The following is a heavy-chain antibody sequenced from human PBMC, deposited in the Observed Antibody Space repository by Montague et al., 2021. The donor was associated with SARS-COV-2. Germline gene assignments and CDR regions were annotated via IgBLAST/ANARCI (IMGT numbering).Heavy chain of an antibody. D-gene: IGHD6-19*01. CDR2: IYYTETTYYNPAPKSGTT. V-gene: IGHV4-39*01. J-gene: IGHJ4*02. CDR1: GGSFSSTRYY. CDR3: SKGGGIGVFDY. Sequence: SETLSLTCTFYGGSFSSTRYYWSWIRQPPGKGLEWIGSIYYTETTYYNPAPKSGTTFCSPSLKSRVTISVDAAKNQVSLDLGSVTAADTAAYYCSKGGGIGVFDYWGQGTLVAVSS.